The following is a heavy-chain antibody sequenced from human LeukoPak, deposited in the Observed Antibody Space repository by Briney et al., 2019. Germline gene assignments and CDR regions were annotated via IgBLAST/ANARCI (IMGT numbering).Heavy chain of an antibody. J-gene: IGHJ6*02. CDR3: ARTRYSDGHFYGMDV. D-gene: IGHD5-24*01. Sequence: GGSLRLSCAASAFFISYWMTWVRQAPGKGLEWVANIKQDGSEKNYVDSAKGRFTISRDNAKNSLYLQMNSLRAEDTAVYFCARTRYSDGHFYGMDVWGQGTTVTVSS. V-gene: IGHV3-7*02. CDR2: IKQDGSEK. CDR1: AFFISYW.